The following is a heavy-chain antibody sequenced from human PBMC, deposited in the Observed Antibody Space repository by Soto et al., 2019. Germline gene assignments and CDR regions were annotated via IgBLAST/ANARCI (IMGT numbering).Heavy chain of an antibody. Sequence: GGSLRLSCTGSGFTFGDYAMSWFRQAPGKGLEWVGFIRSKAYSGTAEYAASVKGRFTMSRDDSKNIAYLQMNSLKTEDTAVYYCSRDRSGITMIRGVADYWGQGTLVTVSS. V-gene: IGHV3-49*03. CDR1: GFTFGDYA. CDR3: SRDRSGITMIRGVADY. D-gene: IGHD3-10*01. CDR2: IRSKAYSGTA. J-gene: IGHJ4*02.